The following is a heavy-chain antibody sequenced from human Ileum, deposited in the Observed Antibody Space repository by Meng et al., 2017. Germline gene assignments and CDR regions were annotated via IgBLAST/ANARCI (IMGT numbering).Heavy chain of an antibody. CDR2: IDYSGST. CDR3: ASGGALWLRGVVDY. Sequence: QVQLQESGPRLVKPSQTLSLTCTVPGGSSGDSLSSTDYYWTWIRQPPGKGLEWIGNIDYSGSTYYTPSLRSRVTMSLDTSKNQFSLNLTSMTAADTAVYYCASGGALWLRGVVDYWGQGALVTVSS. CDR1: GGSSGDSLSSTDYY. V-gene: IGHV4-30-4*01. D-gene: IGHD5-18*01. J-gene: IGHJ4*02.